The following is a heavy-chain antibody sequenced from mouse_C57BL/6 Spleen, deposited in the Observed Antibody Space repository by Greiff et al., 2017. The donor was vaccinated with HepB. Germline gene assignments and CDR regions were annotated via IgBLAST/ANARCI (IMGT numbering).Heavy chain of an antibody. CDR2: IYPGDGDT. J-gene: IGHJ2*01. Sequence: LVESGASVKISCKASGYAFSSYWMNWVKQRPGKGLEWIGQIYPGDGDTNYNGTFKGKATLTADKSSSTAYRQPSSLTSEDSAVYFCARTLPYGISPFDYWGQGTTLTVSS. D-gene: IGHD1-1*01. V-gene: IGHV1-80*01. CDR3: ARTLPYGISPFDY. CDR1: GYAFSSYW.